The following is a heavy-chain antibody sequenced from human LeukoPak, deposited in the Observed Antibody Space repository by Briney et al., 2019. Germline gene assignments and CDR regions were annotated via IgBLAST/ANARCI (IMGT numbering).Heavy chain of an antibody. V-gene: IGHV3-53*01. J-gene: IGHJ3*02. Sequence: GGSLRLSCAASGFIVSSNYMSWVRQAPGKGLEWVSVIYSGGSTFYADSVKGRFTISRDNSKNTLYLQMNSLRAEDTAVYYCARWARTHAFDIWGQGTVVTVSS. CDR2: IYSGGST. CDR3: ARWARTHAFDI. D-gene: IGHD1-7*01. CDR1: GFIVSSNY.